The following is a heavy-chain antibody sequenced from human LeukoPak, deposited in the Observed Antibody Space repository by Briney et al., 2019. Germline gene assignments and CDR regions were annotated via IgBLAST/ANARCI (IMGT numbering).Heavy chain of an antibody. CDR2: INHSGST. Sequence: SETLSLTCGVYGGSFSGYYWNWIRQPPGKGLEWIGEINHSGSTNYNPSLKSRVTISVDTSKNQFSLKLSSVTAADTAVYYCAREVAPWGQGTLVTVSS. V-gene: IGHV4-34*01. J-gene: IGHJ5*02. CDR1: GGSFSGYY. CDR3: AREVAP.